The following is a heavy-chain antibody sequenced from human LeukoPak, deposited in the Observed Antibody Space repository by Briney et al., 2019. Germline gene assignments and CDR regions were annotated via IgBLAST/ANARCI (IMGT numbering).Heavy chain of an antibody. J-gene: IGHJ4*02. D-gene: IGHD3-16*01. V-gene: IGHV3-48*03. CDR1: GFTFSSYE. Sequence: GGSLRLSCAASGFTFSSYEMNWVRQAPGKGLEWVSYISSSGTTIYYADSVKGRFTISRDNTKKSLYLQVNSLRAEDTAVYYCARDWGRPAYYFDYWGQGTLVTVSS. CDR2: ISSSGTTI. CDR3: ARDWGRPAYYFDY.